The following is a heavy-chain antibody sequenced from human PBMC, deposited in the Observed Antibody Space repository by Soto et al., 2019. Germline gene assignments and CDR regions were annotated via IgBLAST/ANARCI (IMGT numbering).Heavy chain of an antibody. V-gene: IGHV3-21*06. CDR2: IDARSNYI. D-gene: IGHD1-26*01. CDR1: GFRFNAYS. Sequence: GGSLRLSCEASGFRFNAYSMNWVRQSPQKGLEWVSLIDARSNYIYYADSVKGRFTISRDNARNSLYLQMDSLRVEDTAVYYCVRENEMAGATSAFEYWGQGTPVTVSS. J-gene: IGHJ4*02. CDR3: VRENEMAGATSAFEY.